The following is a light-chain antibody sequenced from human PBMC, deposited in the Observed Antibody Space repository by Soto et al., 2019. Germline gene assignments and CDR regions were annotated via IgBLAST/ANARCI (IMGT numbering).Light chain of an antibody. J-gene: IGKJ1*01. CDR2: DAS. CDR1: RIVSSN. CDR3: QQRSNWPT. V-gene: IGKV3-11*01. Sequence: EIVMTQSPATLSVSPWERAALSCRASRIVSSNLAWHQQKPVQAPRLLIYDASNRATGIPAMFSGSGSGTDFTLTISSLEPEDFAVYYCQQRSNWPTFGQGTKVDIK.